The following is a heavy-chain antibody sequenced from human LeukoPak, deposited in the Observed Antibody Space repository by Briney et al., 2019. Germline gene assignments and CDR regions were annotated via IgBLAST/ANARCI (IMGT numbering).Heavy chain of an antibody. V-gene: IGHV1-2*02. J-gene: IGHJ5*02. Sequence: GASVKVSCKASGYTFTGYYMHWVRQAPGQGLEWMGWINPNSGGTNYAQKFQGRVTMTRDTSISTAYMELSRLRSDDTAVYYCARDPSYSLNWFDPWGQGTLVTVPS. D-gene: IGHD3-10*01. CDR2: INPNSGGT. CDR3: ARDPSYSLNWFDP. CDR1: GYTFTGYY.